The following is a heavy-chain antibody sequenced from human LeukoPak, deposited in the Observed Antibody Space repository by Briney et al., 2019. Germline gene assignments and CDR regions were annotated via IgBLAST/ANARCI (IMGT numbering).Heavy chain of an antibody. Sequence: GGSLRLSCTASGFTFSRYAMHWVRQAPGKGLEYVSGISSDGGSTYYADSVKGRFTVSRDNSKNTLYLQMSSLRAEDTAVYYCLKNSGYEDFDYWGQGTLVTVSS. V-gene: IGHV3-64D*06. CDR1: GFTFSRYA. D-gene: IGHD5-12*01. CDR2: ISSDGGST. CDR3: LKNSGYEDFDY. J-gene: IGHJ4*02.